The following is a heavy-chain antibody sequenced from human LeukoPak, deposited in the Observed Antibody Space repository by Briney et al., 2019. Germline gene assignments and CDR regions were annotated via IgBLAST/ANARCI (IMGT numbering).Heavy chain of an antibody. CDR3: AKDDNGPQDQ. J-gene: IGHJ4*02. CDR1: GFPFNNYR. V-gene: IGHV3-30*02. D-gene: IGHD1-14*01. CDR2: IHFDGSKK. Sequence: GGSLRLSCAASGFPFNNYRMHWVRQTPGKGREWVALIHFDGSKKFYADSVKGRFTISRDNSKNMLYLQMNTLRAEDTAVYYCAKDDNGPQDQWGQGALVTVSS.